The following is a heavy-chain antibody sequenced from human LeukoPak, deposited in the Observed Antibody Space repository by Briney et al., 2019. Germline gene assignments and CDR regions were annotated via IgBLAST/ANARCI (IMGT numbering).Heavy chain of an antibody. D-gene: IGHD1-20*01. Sequence: GSSVKVSCKASGGIFNNNAITWVRQAPGQGREWMERIIPIPNIADYAQKFQGRVTITADKSTSTAYMELSSLRSEDTAVYYCARAKSYSWNDGRYYGMDIWGHGTTVTVSS. V-gene: IGHV1-69*04. J-gene: IGHJ6*02. CDR2: IIPIPNIA. CDR3: ARAKSYSWNDGRYYGMDI. CDR1: GGIFNNNA.